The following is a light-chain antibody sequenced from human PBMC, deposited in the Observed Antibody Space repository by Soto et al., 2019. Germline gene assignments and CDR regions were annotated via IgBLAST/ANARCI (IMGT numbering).Light chain of an antibody. CDR3: QQYNSFPST. J-gene: IGKJ2*01. V-gene: IGKV1-5*03. CDR1: QSISSW. CDR2: KAS. Sequence: DIQMTQSPSTLSASVGDRVTITCRASQSISSWLAWYQQKPGKAPKLLIYKASSLESGVPSRFSGSGSGTEFTLTISSLQPDDFATYYCQQYNSFPSTFGKGTKLEIK.